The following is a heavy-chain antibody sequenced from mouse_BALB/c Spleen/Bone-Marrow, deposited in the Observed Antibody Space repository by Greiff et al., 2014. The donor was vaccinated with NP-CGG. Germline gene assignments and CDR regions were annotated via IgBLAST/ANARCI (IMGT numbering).Heavy chain of an antibody. CDR1: GFNIKDTY. Sequence: VQLQQSGAELVEPGASVKLSCTASGFNIKDTYMHWVKQRPEQGLEWIGRIDPANGNTKYDPKFQGKATITADTSSNTAYLQLSILTSEDTAVYYCASYRYGWYFDVWGAGTTVTVSS. D-gene: IGHD2-14*01. V-gene: IGHV14-3*02. CDR3: ASYRYGWYFDV. CDR2: IDPANGNT. J-gene: IGHJ1*01.